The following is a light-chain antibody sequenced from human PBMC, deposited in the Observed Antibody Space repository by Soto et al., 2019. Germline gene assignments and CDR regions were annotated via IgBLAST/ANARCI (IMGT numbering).Light chain of an antibody. CDR1: QSVSSSY. CDR3: QQYTGPPTT. CDR2: GAS. Sequence: EIVLTQSPGTLSLSQGERAPLSCRASQSVSSSYLAWYQQKRGQAPRLLIYGASTRAAGIPDRFSGSGSGTDLTITITRLEPEDSEVYFCQQYTGPPTTFGQGTRREIK. J-gene: IGKJ5*01. V-gene: IGKV3-20*01.